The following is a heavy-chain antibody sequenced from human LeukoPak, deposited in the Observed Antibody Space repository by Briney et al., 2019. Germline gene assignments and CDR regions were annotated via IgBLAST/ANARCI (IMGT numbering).Heavy chain of an antibody. CDR3: AREVRGIAAAHFDY. CDR2: IKEDGSEK. Sequence: PGGSLRLSCAASGFSFSSHWMSWIRQAPGKGMQWVANIKEDGSEKFYVDSLKGRFTISRDNSKNTLYLQMNSLRAEDTAVYYCAREVRGIAAAHFDYWGQGTLVTVSS. J-gene: IGHJ4*02. D-gene: IGHD6-13*01. V-gene: IGHV3-7*03. CDR1: GFSFSSHW.